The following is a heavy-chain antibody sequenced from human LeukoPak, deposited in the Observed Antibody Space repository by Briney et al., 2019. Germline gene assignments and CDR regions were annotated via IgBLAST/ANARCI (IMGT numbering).Heavy chain of an antibody. CDR3: AREGLRAVAGPTPLDY. D-gene: IGHD6-19*01. Sequence: GASVKVPCKASGYTFTDYGVSWVRQAPGQGLEWMGWINTNTGNPTYAQGFTGRFVFSLDTSVSTAYLQISSLKAEDTAVYYCAREGLRAVAGPTPLDYWGQGTLVTVSS. V-gene: IGHV7-4-1*02. J-gene: IGHJ4*02. CDR2: INTNTGNP. CDR1: GYTFTDYG.